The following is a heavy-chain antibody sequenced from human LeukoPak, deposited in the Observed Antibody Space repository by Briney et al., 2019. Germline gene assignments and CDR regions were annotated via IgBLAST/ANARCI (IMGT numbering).Heavy chain of an antibody. D-gene: IGHD6-13*01. J-gene: IGHJ4*02. CDR2: ISYDGSNK. CDR3: AKMGLAAAGPTDY. Sequence: PGGSLRLSCAASGFTLSSYGMHWVRQAPGKGLEWVAVISYDGSNKYYADSVKGRFTISRDNSKNTLYLQMNSLRAEDTAVYYCAKMGLAAAGPTDYWGQGTLVTVSS. V-gene: IGHV3-30*18. CDR1: GFTLSSYG.